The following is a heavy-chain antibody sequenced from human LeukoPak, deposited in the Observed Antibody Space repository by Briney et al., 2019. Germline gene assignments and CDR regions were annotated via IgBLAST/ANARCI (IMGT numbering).Heavy chain of an antibody. J-gene: IGHJ4*02. CDR2: IYTSGST. Sequence: SQTLSLTCTVSGGSISSGSYYWSWLRQPAGKGLEWIGRIYTSGSTNYNPSLKSRVTISVDTSKNQFSLKLSSVTAADTAVYYCARDPHYGDYVGYFDYWGQGTLVTVSS. CDR1: GGSISSGSYY. V-gene: IGHV4-61*02. D-gene: IGHD4-17*01. CDR3: ARDPHYGDYVGYFDY.